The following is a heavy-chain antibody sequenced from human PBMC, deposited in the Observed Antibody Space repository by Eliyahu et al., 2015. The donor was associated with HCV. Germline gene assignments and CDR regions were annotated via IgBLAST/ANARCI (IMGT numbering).Heavy chain of an antibody. CDR3: ARRADYYGMDV. Sequence: QVQLVQSGAEVKKPGASVXVXCKASGXTFTSXGXSWVRQAPGQGLEWMGWISGYNGNTNYAQKFQGRVTMTSVTMTTDTSTITAYMELRSLRSDDTAVYYCARRADYYGMDVWGQGTTVTVSS. J-gene: IGHJ6*02. V-gene: IGHV1-18*01. CDR1: GXTFTSXG. CDR2: ISGYNGNT.